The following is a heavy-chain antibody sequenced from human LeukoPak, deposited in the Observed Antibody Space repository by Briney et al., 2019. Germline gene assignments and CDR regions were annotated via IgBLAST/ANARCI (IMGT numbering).Heavy chain of an antibody. CDR2: IIPNSGGA. Sequence: GASVKVSCKASGGTFSSYAISWVRQAPGQGLEWMGGIIPNSGGANYAQNFQGRVTMTWDTSISTAYMELSRLRSDDTAVYYCARDHARGSGYYYDSWGQGTLVTVSS. D-gene: IGHD3-22*01. CDR3: ARDHARGSGYYYDS. J-gene: IGHJ5*01. V-gene: IGHV1-2*02. CDR1: GGTFSSYA.